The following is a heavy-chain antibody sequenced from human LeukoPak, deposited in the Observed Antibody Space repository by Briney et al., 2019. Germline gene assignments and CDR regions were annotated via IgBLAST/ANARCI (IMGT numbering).Heavy chain of an antibody. V-gene: IGHV4-59*08. Sequence: PSETLSLTCTVSGGSISSHYWSWIRQPPGKGLEWIGYIYYSGSTNYNPSLKSRVTISVDTSKNQFSLKLSSVTAADTAVYYCARWASGFYGMDVWGQGTTVTVSS. CDR3: ARWASGFYGMDV. D-gene: IGHD3-22*01. J-gene: IGHJ6*02. CDR1: GGSISSHY. CDR2: IYYSGST.